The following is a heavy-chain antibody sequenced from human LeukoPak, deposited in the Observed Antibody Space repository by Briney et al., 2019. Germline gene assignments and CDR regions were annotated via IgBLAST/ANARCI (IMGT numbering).Heavy chain of an antibody. J-gene: IGHJ6*03. D-gene: IGHD6-6*01. Sequence: ASVKVSCKASGYTFTSYGISWVRQAPGQGLEWMGWISAYNGNTNYAQKLQGRVTMTTDTSTSTAYMELRSLRSDDTAVYYCARDNEQLAQGYMDVWGKGTTVTVSS. CDR1: GYTFTSYG. CDR3: ARDNEQLAQGYMDV. CDR2: ISAYNGNT. V-gene: IGHV1-18*01.